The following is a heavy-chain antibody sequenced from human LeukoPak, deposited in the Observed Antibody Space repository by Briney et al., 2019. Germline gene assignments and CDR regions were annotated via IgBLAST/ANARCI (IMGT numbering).Heavy chain of an antibody. CDR3: ASAIYDGSGSYRTYYYYYGMDV. J-gene: IGHJ6*02. V-gene: IGHV1-2*02. D-gene: IGHD3-10*01. Sequence: ASVKVSCKASGYTFTGYYMHWVRQAPGQGLEWMGWINPNSGGTNYAQKFQGRVTMNRDTSISTAYMELSRLRSDDTAVYYCASAIYDGSGSYRTYYYYYGMDVWGQGTTVTVSS. CDR2: INPNSGGT. CDR1: GYTFTGYY.